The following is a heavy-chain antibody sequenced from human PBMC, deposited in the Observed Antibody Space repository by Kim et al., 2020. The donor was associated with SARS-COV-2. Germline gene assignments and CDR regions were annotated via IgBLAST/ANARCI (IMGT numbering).Heavy chain of an antibody. D-gene: IGHD4-17*01. CDR3: AREQTTVETPLDY. J-gene: IGHJ4*02. Sequence: DSVKGRFPIARDNSKTTLYQQMNSRRAKDTAVYYCAREQTTVETPLDYWGQGTLVTVSS. V-gene: IGHV3-30*06.